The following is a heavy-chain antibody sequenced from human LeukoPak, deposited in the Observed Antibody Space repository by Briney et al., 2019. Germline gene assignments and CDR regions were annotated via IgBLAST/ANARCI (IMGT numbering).Heavy chain of an antibody. CDR2: VSGLGDIT. V-gene: IGHV3-23*01. J-gene: IGHJ4*02. CDR3: AKDQSKYCSGGSCYSDY. D-gene: IGHD2-15*01. CDR1: GFTFSSYS. Sequence: GGSLRLSCAASGFTFSSYSMNWVRQVPGKGLEWVSVVSGLGDITYYADSVKGRFTISRDNSKNTLYLQMDSLRAEDTAVYYCAKDQSKYCSGGSCYSDYWGQGTLVTVSS.